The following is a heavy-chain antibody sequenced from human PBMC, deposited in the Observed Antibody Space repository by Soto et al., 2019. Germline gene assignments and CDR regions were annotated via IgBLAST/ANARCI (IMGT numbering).Heavy chain of an antibody. V-gene: IGHV3-30-3*01. D-gene: IGHD6-19*01. CDR1: GFTFSSYA. Sequence: QVQLVESGGGVVQPGRSLRLSCAASGFTFSSYAMHWVRQAPGKGLEWVAVISYDGSNKYYADSVKGRFTISRDNSKNTLYLQMNSLRAEDTAVYYCARVQREGIAVAGPFYPWGQGTLVTVSS. CDR3: ARVQREGIAVAGPFYP. J-gene: IGHJ5*02. CDR2: ISYDGSNK.